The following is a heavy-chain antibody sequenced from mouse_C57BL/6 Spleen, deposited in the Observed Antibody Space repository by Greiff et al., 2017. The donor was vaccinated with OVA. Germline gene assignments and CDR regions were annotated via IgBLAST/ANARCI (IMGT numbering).Heavy chain of an antibody. Sequence: QVQLQQSDAELVKPGASVKISCKVSGYTFTDHTIHWMKQRPEQGLEWIGYIYPRDGSTKYNEKFKGKATLTADKSSSTAYMQLNSLTSEDSAVYFCARSGGYYGSSYPYFDYWGQGTTLTVSS. V-gene: IGHV1-78*01. CDR1: GYTFTDHT. D-gene: IGHD1-1*01. J-gene: IGHJ2*01. CDR3: ARSGGYYGSSYPYFDY. CDR2: IYPRDGST.